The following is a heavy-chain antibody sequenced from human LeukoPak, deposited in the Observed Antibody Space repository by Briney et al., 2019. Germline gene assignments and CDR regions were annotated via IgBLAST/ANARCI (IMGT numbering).Heavy chain of an antibody. CDR3: AREVRRFYDFWSGYRRRGMDV. Sequence: ASLKVSCKASGYTFTSYDINWVRQAPGQGLEWMGWMNPNSGNTGYAQKFQGRVTMTRNTSISTAYMELSSLRSEDTAVYYCAREVRRFYDFWSGYRRRGMDVWGKGTTVTVSS. CDR2: MNPNSGNT. D-gene: IGHD3-3*01. J-gene: IGHJ6*03. CDR1: GYTFTSYD. V-gene: IGHV1-8*01.